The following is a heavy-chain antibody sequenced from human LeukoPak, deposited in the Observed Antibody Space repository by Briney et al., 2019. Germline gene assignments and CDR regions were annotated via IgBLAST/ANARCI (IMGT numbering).Heavy chain of an antibody. V-gene: IGHV4-59*01. J-gene: IGHJ1*01. Sequence: SETLSLTCTVSGGSISSYYWSWIRQPPGKGLEWMGYVYNSGGTNYNPSLKSRVTISIDTSKNQFSLKLSSVTAADTAVYYCASRTTSRDILTGYYGVAYFQHWGQGTLVTVSS. D-gene: IGHD3-9*01. CDR3: ASRTTSRDILTGYYGVAYFQH. CDR2: VYNSGGT. CDR1: GGSISSYY.